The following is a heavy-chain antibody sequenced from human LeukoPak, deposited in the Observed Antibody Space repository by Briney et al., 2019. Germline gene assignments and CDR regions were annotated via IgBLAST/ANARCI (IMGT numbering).Heavy chain of an antibody. CDR2: IYYSGNT. V-gene: IGHV4-59*12. J-gene: IGHJ4*02. D-gene: IGHD3-10*01. CDR1: GGXISGDH. Sequence: SETLSLTCTVSGGXISGDHCNWIRQPPGKGLEWIGYIYYSGNTNYNPSLKSRVTMSVDTSKNQFSLKLSSVTAADTAVYYCARDPYGSGNTFDYWGQGTLVTVSS. CDR3: ARDPYGSGNTFDY.